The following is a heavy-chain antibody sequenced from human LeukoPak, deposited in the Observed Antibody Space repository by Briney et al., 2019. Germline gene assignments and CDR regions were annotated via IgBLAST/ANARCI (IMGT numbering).Heavy chain of an antibody. V-gene: IGHV3-7*01. CDR2: IKQDGSEK. CDR3: ARGPPYYDFWSGYLEQYFQH. CDR1: GFTFDSYW. D-gene: IGHD3-3*01. J-gene: IGHJ1*01. Sequence: GGSLRLSCAASGFTFDSYWMSWVRQAPGKGLEWVANIKQDGSEKYYVDSVKGRFTISRDNANKNSLYLQMNSLRAEDTSVYYCARGPPYYDFWSGYLEQYFQHWGQGTLVSVSS.